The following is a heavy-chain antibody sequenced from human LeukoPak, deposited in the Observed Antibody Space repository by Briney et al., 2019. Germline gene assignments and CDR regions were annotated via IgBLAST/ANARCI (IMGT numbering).Heavy chain of an antibody. V-gene: IGHV3-23*01. CDR2: ISGSGGST. D-gene: IGHD3-10*01. CDR3: AKYYYGSGSSDFDY. Sequence: GGSLRLSCAASGFTFSSYAMNWVRQAPGKGLEWVSDISGSGGSTYYADSVKGRFTISRDNSKNTLYLQMNSLRAEDTAVYYCAKYYYGSGSSDFDYWGQGTLVTVSS. J-gene: IGHJ4*02. CDR1: GFTFSSYA.